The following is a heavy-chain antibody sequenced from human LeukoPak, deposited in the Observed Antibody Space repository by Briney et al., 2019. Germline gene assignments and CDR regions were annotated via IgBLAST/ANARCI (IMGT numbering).Heavy chain of an antibody. CDR2: ISAYNGNT. V-gene: IGHV1-18*01. D-gene: IGHD3-9*01. J-gene: IGHJ4*02. CDR3: ARVHNDILTDDSLGDKFDY. CDR1: GYTFTSYG. Sequence: ASVKVSCKASGYTFTSYGISWVRQAPGQGLEWMGWISAYNGNTNYAQKLQGRVTMTTDTSTSTAYMELRSLRSDDTAVYYCARVHNDILTDDSLGDKFDYWGQGTLVTVSS.